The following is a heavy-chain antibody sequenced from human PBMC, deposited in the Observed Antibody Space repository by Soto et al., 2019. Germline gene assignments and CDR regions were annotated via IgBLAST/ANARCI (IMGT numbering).Heavy chain of an antibody. CDR3: AREKDYYGSGSYYRCFDY. V-gene: IGHV1-69*13. J-gene: IGHJ4*02. CDR2: IIPIFGTA. Sequence: ASVKGSFKASGGTFSSYAISWVRQAPGQGLEWMGGIIPIFGTANYAQKFQGRVTITADESTSTAYMELSSLRSEDTAVYYCAREKDYYGSGSYYRCFDYWGQGTQVTVSS. CDR1: GGTFSSYA. D-gene: IGHD3-10*01.